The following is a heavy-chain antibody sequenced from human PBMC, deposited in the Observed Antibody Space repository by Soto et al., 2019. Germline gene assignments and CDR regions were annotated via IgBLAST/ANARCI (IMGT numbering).Heavy chain of an antibody. V-gene: IGHV5-51*01. CDR1: GYSFASYW. D-gene: IGHD6-13*01. CDR3: ARGDSSSWRLYFGTRDGMDG. CDR2: IYPGDSDT. J-gene: IGHJ6*02. Sequence: GESLKISCKGSGYSFASYWIGWVRQMPGKGLEWMGIIYPGDSDTRYSPSFQGQVTISADKSISTAYLQWSSLKASDTVRYYCARGDSSSWRLYFGTRDGMDGWGQGTTVTVSS.